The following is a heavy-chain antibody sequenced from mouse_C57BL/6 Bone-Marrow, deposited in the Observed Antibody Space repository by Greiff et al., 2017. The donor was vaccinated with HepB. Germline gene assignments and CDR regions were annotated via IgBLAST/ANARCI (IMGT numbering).Heavy chain of an antibody. D-gene: IGHD1-1*01. CDR1: GYTFTSYG. J-gene: IGHJ4*01. CDR3: ARKFITDGYYAMDY. CDR2: IYPRSGNT. Sequence: QVHVKQSGAELARPGASVKLSCKASGYTFTSYGISWVKQRTGQGLEWIGEIYPRSGNTYYNEKFKGKATLTADKSSSTAYMELRSLTSEDSAVYFCARKFITDGYYAMDYWGQGTSVTVSS. V-gene: IGHV1-81*01.